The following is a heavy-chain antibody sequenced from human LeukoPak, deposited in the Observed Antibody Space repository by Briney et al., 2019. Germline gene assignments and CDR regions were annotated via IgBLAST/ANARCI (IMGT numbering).Heavy chain of an antibody. CDR1: GGSISSRSYY. V-gene: IGHV4-39*01. D-gene: IGHD2-15*01. J-gene: IGHJ6*03. CDR3: ASFYCSGGSCYQYYYYYYMDV. Sequence: SETLSLTCTVSGGSISSRSYYWGWIRQPPGKGLEWIGIIYYSGSTYSNPSLRSRVTISVDTSKNQFSLKLSSVTAADTAVYCCASFYCSGGSCYQYYYYYYMDVWGKGTTVTISS. CDR2: IYYSGST.